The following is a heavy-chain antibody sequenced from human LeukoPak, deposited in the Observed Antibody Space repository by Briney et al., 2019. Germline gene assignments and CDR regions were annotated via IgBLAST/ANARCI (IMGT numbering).Heavy chain of an antibody. D-gene: IGHD2-2*01. Sequence: SDTLSLTCTVSGGSISGYYWSWIRLPPGKGLEWIAYIYYTGTTNYNPSLKRRVTASVGTSKNHFSLKLSSVTAADTAVYYCARGYCRGTSCNRYTFDMWGQGTMVTVSS. CDR1: GGSISGYY. V-gene: IGHV4-59*07. CDR3: ARGYCRGTSCNRYTFDM. CDR2: IYYTGTT. J-gene: IGHJ3*02.